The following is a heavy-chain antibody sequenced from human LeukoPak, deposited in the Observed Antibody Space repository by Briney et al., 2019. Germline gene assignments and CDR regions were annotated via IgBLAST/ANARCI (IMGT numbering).Heavy chain of an antibody. Sequence: AGSLRLSCSASGFTFSTYAMHWVRQAPGKGLEYVSAISSNGATTYYADSVKGRFTISRDNSKNTLYFQMSSLRPEDTAVYYCVKIVMAGGYFDYWGQGTLVTVS. CDR2: ISSNGATT. CDR1: GFTFSTYA. CDR3: VKIVMAGGYFDY. V-gene: IGHV3-64*05. J-gene: IGHJ4*02. D-gene: IGHD3-16*01.